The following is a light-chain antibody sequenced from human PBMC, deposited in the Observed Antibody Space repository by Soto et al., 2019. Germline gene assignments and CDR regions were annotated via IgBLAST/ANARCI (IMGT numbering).Light chain of an antibody. Sequence: DLQMTQSPSSLSASVGDRVTITSRANQNIWSYLVWYQHKLGKAPRLLIHAASTLASGVPSRFSGSESGTDFTLTISGLEHEDSATYYCQQSDKTTWTFGQGTKGEMK. CDR3: QQSDKTTWT. J-gene: IGKJ1*01. V-gene: IGKV1-39*01. CDR2: AAS. CDR1: QNIWSY.